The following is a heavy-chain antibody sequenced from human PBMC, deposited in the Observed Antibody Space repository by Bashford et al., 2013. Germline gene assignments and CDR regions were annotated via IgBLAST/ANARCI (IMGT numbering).Heavy chain of an antibody. CDR1: GFSFGDYY. D-gene: IGHD6-13*01. V-gene: IGHV3-11*01. Sequence: GGSLRLSCAASGFSFGDYYMSWIRQTPGKGLEWIAYISVSGRSIKYADSVQGRFTISRDNGNKSLFLQMNSLRAEDTAVYYCVRDPGIEADLGFRYGIDLWGQGTSVTVSS. CDR3: VRDPGIEADLGFRYGIDL. J-gene: IGHJ6*02. CDR2: ISVSGRSI.